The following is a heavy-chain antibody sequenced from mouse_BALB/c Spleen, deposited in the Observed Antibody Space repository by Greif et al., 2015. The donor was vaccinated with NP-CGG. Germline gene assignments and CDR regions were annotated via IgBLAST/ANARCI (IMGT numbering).Heavy chain of an antibody. CDR2: IWRGGST. Sequence: QVQLKDSGPGLVQPSQSLSITCTVSGFSLTSYGVHWVRQSPGKGLEWLGVIWRGGSTDYNAAFISRLSISKDNSKSQVFFKMNSLQANDTAIYYCARNGLRRGGVMDYWGQGTSVTVSS. V-gene: IGHV2-2*02. D-gene: IGHD2-4*01. J-gene: IGHJ4*01. CDR3: ARNGLRRGGVMDY. CDR1: GFSLTSYG.